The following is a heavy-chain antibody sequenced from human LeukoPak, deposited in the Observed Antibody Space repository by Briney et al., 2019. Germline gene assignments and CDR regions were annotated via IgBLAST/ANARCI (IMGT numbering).Heavy chain of an antibody. Sequence: MPSETLSLTCTVSGGSISSSSYYWGWIRQPPGKGLEWIGSIYYSGSTYYNPSLKSRVAISVDTSKNQFSLKLSSVTAADTAVYYCARVSYGSGKSFDYWGQGTLVTVSS. CDR3: ARVSYGSGKSFDY. CDR1: GGSISSSSYY. J-gene: IGHJ4*02. V-gene: IGHV4-39*07. CDR2: IYYSGST. D-gene: IGHD3-10*01.